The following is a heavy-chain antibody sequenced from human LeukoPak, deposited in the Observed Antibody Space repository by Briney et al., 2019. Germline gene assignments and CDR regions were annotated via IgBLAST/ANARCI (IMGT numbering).Heavy chain of an antibody. CDR1: GYSISSGYY. CDR3: ARLDDPAH. D-gene: IGHD1-1*01. CDR2: IYLSGST. J-gene: IGHJ4*02. V-gene: IGHV4-38-2*01. Sequence: SETLSLTCAVSGYSISSGYYWGWIRQPPGKGREWIGSIYLSGSTYSNPSLKSRVTISVDTTKNQFSLKLSSVTATDTAVYYCARLDDPAHWGQGTLVTVSS.